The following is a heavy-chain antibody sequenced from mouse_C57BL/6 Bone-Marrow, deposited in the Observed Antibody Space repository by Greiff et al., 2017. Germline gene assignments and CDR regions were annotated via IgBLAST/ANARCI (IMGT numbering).Heavy chain of an antibody. V-gene: IGHV5-6*01. CDR3: ARLGN. CDR1: GFTFSSYG. J-gene: IGHJ2*01. CDR2: ISSGGSYT. D-gene: IGHD4-1*01. Sequence: EVQGVESGGDLVKPGGSLKLSCAASGFTFSSYGMSWVRQTPDKRLEWVATISSGGSYTYYPDSVKGRFTISRDNAKNTLYLQMSSLKSEDTAMYYCARLGNWGQGTTLTVSS.